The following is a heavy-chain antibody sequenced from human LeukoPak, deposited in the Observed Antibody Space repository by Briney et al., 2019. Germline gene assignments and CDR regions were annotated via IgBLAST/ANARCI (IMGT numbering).Heavy chain of an antibody. V-gene: IGHV3-7*01. CDR1: GFTFSSYW. Sequence: GGSLRLSCAASGFTFSSYWMSWVRQAPGKGLEWVANIKKDGSEKYYVDSVKGRFTISRDNAKNSLYLHMDSLRAEDTAVYYCARGAYSSGWAYFDHWGQGTLVTVSS. CDR3: ARGAYSSGWAYFDH. D-gene: IGHD6-19*01. J-gene: IGHJ4*02. CDR2: IKKDGSEK.